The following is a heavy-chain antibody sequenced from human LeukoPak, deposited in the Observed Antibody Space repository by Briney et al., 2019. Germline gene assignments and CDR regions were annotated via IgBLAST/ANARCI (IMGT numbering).Heavy chain of an antibody. Sequence: GESLKISCKGSGYSFTSYWIGWVRQMPGKGLEWMGIIYPGDSDTRYSPSFQGQVTISADKSISTAYLQWSSLKASDTAMYYCARHSQLYCSSTSCYEKDIDYWGQGTLVTVSS. V-gene: IGHV5-51*01. J-gene: IGHJ4*02. CDR3: ARHSQLYCSSTSCYEKDIDY. CDR2: IYPGDSDT. D-gene: IGHD2-2*01. CDR1: GYSFTSYW.